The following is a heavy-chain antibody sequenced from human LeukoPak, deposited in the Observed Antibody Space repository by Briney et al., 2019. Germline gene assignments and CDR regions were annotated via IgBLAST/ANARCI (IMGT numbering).Heavy chain of an antibody. Sequence: PGGSLRLSCAASGFTFSNAWMSWVRQAPGKGLEWVGRIKSKTDGGTTDYAAPVKGRFTISRDDSKNTLYLQMNSLKTEDTAVYYCTTAEQWELGLGAFDIWGQGTMVTVSS. CDR1: GFTFSNAW. J-gene: IGHJ3*02. CDR3: TTAEQWELGLGAFDI. CDR2: IKSKTDGGTT. V-gene: IGHV3-15*01. D-gene: IGHD1-26*01.